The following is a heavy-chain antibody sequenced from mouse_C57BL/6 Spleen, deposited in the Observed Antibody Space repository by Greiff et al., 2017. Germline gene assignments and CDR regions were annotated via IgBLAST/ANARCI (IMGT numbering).Heavy chain of an antibody. CDR2: INPNNGGT. CDR1: GYTFTDYN. V-gene: IGHV1-22*01. Sequence: EVQLQQSGPELVKPGASVKMSCKASGYTFTDYNMHWVKQSHGQSLEWIGYINPNNGGTSYNQKFKGKATVTVNKSSSTAYMEHRSLTSADSAVYYCAGEGLNGTGDYWGQGTTLTVSS. D-gene: IGHD4-1*01. J-gene: IGHJ2*01. CDR3: AGEGLNGTGDY.